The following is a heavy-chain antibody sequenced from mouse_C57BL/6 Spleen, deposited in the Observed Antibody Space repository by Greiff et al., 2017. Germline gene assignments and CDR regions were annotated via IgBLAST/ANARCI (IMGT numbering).Heavy chain of an antibody. CDR2: ILPGSGST. V-gene: IGHV1-9*01. Sequence: VQLQQSGAELIKPGASVKLSCKATGYTFTGYWIEWVKQRPGHGLEWIGEILPGSGSTNYNEKFKGKATFTADTSSNTAYMQLSSLTTEDSAIYYCASTNYYGSRGYYAMDYWGQGTSVTVSS. CDR3: ASTNYYGSRGYYAMDY. D-gene: IGHD1-1*01. CDR1: GYTFTGYW. J-gene: IGHJ4*01.